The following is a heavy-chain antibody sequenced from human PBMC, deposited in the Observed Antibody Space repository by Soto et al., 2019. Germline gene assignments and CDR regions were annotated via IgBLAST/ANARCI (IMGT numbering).Heavy chain of an antibody. CDR3: ARDGGYDYYYYYGMDV. V-gene: IGHV1-69*13. CDR1: GGTFSSYA. D-gene: IGHD5-12*01. Sequence: ASVKVSCKASGGTFSSYAISWVRQAPGQGLEWMGGIIPIFGTANYAQKFQGRVTITADESTSTAYMELSSLRSEDTAVYYCARDGGYDYYYYYGMDVWGQGTTVTVSS. CDR2: IIPIFGTA. J-gene: IGHJ6*02.